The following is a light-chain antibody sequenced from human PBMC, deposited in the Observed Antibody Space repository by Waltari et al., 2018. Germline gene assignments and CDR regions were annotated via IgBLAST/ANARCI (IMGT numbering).Light chain of an antibody. CDR2: DAS. V-gene: IGKV3-11*01. CDR3: QHRSNWPRYT. Sequence: EIVLTQSPATLSLSPGERATLSCRASQSVGDYLAWHQQKPGQAPRLLIYDASNRATGIPARFSGSVSGTDFTLTISSLEPEDFAVYYCQHRSNWPRYTFGQGTKLEIK. J-gene: IGKJ2*01. CDR1: QSVGDY.